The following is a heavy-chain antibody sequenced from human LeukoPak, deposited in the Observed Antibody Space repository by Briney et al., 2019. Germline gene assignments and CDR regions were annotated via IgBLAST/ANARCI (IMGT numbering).Heavy chain of an antibody. CDR2: INHSGST. D-gene: IGHD6-13*01. V-gene: IGHV4-34*01. J-gene: IGHJ4*02. CDR3: ARGKRGYSSSWYDY. CDR1: GGSFSGYY. Sequence: PSETLSLTCAVYGGSFSGYYWSWLRQPPGKRLEWIGEINHSGSTNYNPSLKSRVTISVDTSKNQFSLKLSSVTAADTAVYYCARGKRGYSSSWYDYWGQGTLVTVSS.